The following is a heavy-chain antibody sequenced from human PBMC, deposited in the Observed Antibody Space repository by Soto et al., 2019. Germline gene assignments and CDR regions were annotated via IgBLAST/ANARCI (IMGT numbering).Heavy chain of an antibody. CDR2: IYYSGST. V-gene: IGHV4-59*08. Sequence: PSETLSLTCTVSAGSISSYDWILIRQPLGKGLEWIGYIYYSGSTNYNPSLKSRVTISVDTSKNQFSLKLSSVTAADTAVYYCARHSSGDFWSGYYNRYFDYWRQGTLVTVSP. CDR3: ARHSSGDFWSGYYNRYFDY. D-gene: IGHD3-3*01. CDR1: AGSISSYD. J-gene: IGHJ4*02.